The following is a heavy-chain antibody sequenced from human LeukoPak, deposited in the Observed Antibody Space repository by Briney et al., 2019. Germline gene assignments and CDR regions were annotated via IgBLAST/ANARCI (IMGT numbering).Heavy chain of an antibody. Sequence: ASVKVSCKTSGYTFSDYYIHWVRQAPGQGLEWMAWMNANNGATDSSQRFRGRVTVTRDTSITTAYMELHSLRSDDTAVYYCARAAASSHFDHWGQGTLVTVSS. CDR2: MNANNGAT. J-gene: IGHJ4*02. CDR3: ARAAASSHFDH. V-gene: IGHV1-2*02. D-gene: IGHD2-2*01. CDR1: GYTFSDYY.